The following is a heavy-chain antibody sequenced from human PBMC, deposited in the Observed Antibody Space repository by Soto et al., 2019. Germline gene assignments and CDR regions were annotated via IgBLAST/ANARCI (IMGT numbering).Heavy chain of an antibody. D-gene: IGHD3-10*01. Sequence: EVVLLESGGGLVQPGGSLRLSCEVSGFAFSFYSMSWVRQAPGKGLEWVASISGNGGTTNYAASGKGRFTFSRDNSKNTLYLQMNNLRGEDTAVYYCAKDRGGFTNGWEFFDSWGQGTLVTVSS. CDR2: ISGNGGTT. CDR1: GFAFSFYS. J-gene: IGHJ4*02. V-gene: IGHV3-23*01. CDR3: AKDRGGFTNGWEFFDS.